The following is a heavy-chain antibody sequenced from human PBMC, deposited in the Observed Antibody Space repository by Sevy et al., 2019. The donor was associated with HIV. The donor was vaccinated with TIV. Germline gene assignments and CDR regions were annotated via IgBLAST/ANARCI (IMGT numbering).Heavy chain of an antibody. CDR1: GYTLTELS. CDR3: ATAWSGYDRSANYDYVWGSYRPPDY. Sequence: ASVKVSCKVSGYTLTELSMHWVRQAPGKGLEWMGGFDPEDGETIYAQKFQGRVTMTEDTSTDTAYMELSSLRSEDTAVYYCATAWSGYDRSANYDYVWGSYRPPDYWGQGTLVTVSS. D-gene: IGHD3-16*02. CDR2: FDPEDGET. V-gene: IGHV1-24*01. J-gene: IGHJ4*02.